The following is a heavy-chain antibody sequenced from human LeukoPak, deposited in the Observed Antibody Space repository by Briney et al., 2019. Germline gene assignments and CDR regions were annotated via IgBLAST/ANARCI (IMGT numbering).Heavy chain of an antibody. CDR3: ARYMSSTAQDY. Sequence: SETLSLTCTVSGVSISTSNYYWGWIRQAPGKGLEWIGSIYNGGVTHYNPSLKSRVTISIDTSKNQFSLNLSSVTAADTAVYYCARYMSSTAQDYWGQGTLVTVSS. CDR1: GVSISTSNYY. J-gene: IGHJ4*02. V-gene: IGHV4-39*01. CDR2: IYNGGVT. D-gene: IGHD5-18*01.